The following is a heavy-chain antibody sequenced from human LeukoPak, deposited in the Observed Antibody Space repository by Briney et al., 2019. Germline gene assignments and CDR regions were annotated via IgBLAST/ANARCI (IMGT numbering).Heavy chain of an antibody. Sequence: GGSLRLSCAASGFTFSSYAMSWVRQAPGKGLEWVSAISGSGGSTYYAASVKGRFTISRDNSKNTRYLQMNSLRAEDTAVYYCAKDLSGYGSGSYYPFDYWGQGTLVTVSS. V-gene: IGHV3-23*01. CDR3: AKDLSGYGSGSYYPFDY. CDR1: GFTFSSYA. D-gene: IGHD3-10*01. CDR2: ISGSGGST. J-gene: IGHJ4*02.